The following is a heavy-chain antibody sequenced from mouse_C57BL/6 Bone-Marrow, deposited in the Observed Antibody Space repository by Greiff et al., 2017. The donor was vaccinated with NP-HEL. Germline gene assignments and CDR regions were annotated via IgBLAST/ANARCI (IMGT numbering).Heavy chain of an antibody. Sequence: EVKLVESGGGLVQPGRSLRLSCATSGFTFSDFYMEWVRQAPGKGLEWIAASRNKANDYTTEYSVSVKGRFIVSRDTSQSILYLQMNALRAEDTAVYYCARSSYYGSSLDYWGQGTTLTVSS. CDR2: SRNKANDYTT. CDR3: ARSSYYGSSLDY. D-gene: IGHD1-1*01. V-gene: IGHV7-1*01. J-gene: IGHJ2*01. CDR1: GFTFSDFY.